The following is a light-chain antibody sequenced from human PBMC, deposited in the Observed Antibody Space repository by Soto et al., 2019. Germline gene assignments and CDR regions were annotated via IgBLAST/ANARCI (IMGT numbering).Light chain of an antibody. CDR3: AAWDDTLPGYV. CDR1: DSDVGTNS. J-gene: IGLJ1*01. CDR2: INN. Sequence: QSVLPQTPSASGAPGQKVVISCSGSDSDVGTNSVNWYQQVPGAAPKLLIYINNKRPAGVPDRFSGSKSGTSASLAISGLRSEDEAEYYCAAWDDTLPGYVFGSGTKVTVL. V-gene: IGLV1-44*01.